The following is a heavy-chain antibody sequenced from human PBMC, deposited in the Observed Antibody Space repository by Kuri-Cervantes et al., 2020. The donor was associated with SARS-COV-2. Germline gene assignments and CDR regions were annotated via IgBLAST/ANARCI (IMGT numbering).Heavy chain of an antibody. CDR3: ARGPLYSSSLYDWFDP. CDR1: GFTFSSYG. CDR2: IRYDGSNK. D-gene: IGHD6-13*01. V-gene: IGHV3-30*02. J-gene: IGHJ5*02. Sequence: GESLKISCAASGFTFSSYGMHWVRQAPGKGLEGVAFIRYDGSNKYYADSVKGRFTISRDNAXXXLYLKMNSLRAEDTAVYYCARGPLYSSSLYDWFDPWGQGTLVTVSS.